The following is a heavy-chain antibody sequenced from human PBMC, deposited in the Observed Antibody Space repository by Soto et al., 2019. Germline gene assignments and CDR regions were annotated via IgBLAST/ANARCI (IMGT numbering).Heavy chain of an antibody. Sequence: QVQLVESGGGVVQPGRSLRLSCAASGFTFSSYAMHWVRQAPGKGLEWVAVISYDGSNKYYADSVKGRFTISRDNSKNXPHLQMNSQRAEDTAVYYCARERGIAYDSSGETLAYWGQGTLVTVSS. J-gene: IGHJ4*02. CDR2: ISYDGSNK. CDR3: ARERGIAYDSSGETLAY. CDR1: GFTFSSYA. D-gene: IGHD3-22*01. V-gene: IGHV3-30*14.